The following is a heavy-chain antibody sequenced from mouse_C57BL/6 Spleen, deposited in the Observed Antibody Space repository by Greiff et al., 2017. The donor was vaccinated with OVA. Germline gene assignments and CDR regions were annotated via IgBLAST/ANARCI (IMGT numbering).Heavy chain of an antibody. CDR3: AIYYCGSSPYAIDY. D-gene: IGHD1-1*01. CDR1: GYTFTSYW. Sequence: QVHVKQPGAELVKPGASVKLSCKASGYTFTSYWMHWVKQRPGRGLEWIGMIHPNSGSTNYNEKFKSKATLTVDKSSSTAYMQLSSLTSEDSAVYDCAIYYCGSSPYAIDYWGQGTTVTVSS. V-gene: IGHV1-64*01. CDR2: IHPNSGST. J-gene: IGHJ4*01.